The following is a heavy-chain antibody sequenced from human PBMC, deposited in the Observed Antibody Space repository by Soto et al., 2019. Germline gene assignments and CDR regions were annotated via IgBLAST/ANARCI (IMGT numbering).Heavy chain of an antibody. CDR3: ARVEGLRPSWFDP. CDR2: ISSSSSYI. Sequence: EVQLVESGGGLVKPGGSLRLSCAASGFTFSSYSMNWVRQAPGKGLEWVSSISSSSSYIYYADSVKGRFTISRDNAKNSLYLQMNSLRAEDTAVYYCARVEGLRPSWFDPWGQGTLVTVSS. D-gene: IGHD5-12*01. J-gene: IGHJ5*02. V-gene: IGHV3-21*01. CDR1: GFTFSSYS.